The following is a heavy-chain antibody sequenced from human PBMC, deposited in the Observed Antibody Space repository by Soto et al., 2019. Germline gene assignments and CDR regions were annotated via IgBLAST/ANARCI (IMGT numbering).Heavy chain of an antibody. CDR2: ISGSGGST. CDR3: AKNLGPFIVPTISDRAAPIPNDY. V-gene: IGHV3-23*01. D-gene: IGHD5-12*01. J-gene: IGHJ4*02. CDR1: GFTFSSYA. Sequence: GGSLRLSCAASGFTFSSYAMSWVRQAPGKGLEWVSAISGSGGSTYYADSVKGRFTISRDNSKNTLYLQMNSLRAEDTAVYYCAKNLGPFIVPTISDRAAPIPNDYWGQGTLVTVSS.